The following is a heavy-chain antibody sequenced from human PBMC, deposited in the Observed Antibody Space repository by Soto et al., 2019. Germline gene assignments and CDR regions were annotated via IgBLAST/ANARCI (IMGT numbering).Heavy chain of an antibody. J-gene: IGHJ6*01. CDR2: IIPIFGTA. D-gene: IGHD3-10*01. CDR3: ARDYRGNYYGSGSYHSGYGMDV. V-gene: IGHV1-69*13. Sequence: SVKVSCKASGGTFSSYAISWVRQAPGQGLEWMGGIIPIFGTANYAQKFQGRVTITADESTSTAYMELSSLRSEDTAVYYCARDYRGNYYGSGSYHSGYGMDVWGQGTTVTASS. CDR1: GGTFSSYA.